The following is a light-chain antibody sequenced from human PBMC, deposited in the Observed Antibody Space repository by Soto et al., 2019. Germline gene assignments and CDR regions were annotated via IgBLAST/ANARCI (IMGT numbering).Light chain of an antibody. CDR1: SRDVGGYNY. CDR2: EVT. Sequence: QSALTQPPSASGSPGQSVTVSCTGTSRDVGGYNYVSWYQQHPGKAPKLMIYEVTKRPSGVPDRFSGSKSGNTASLTVSGLQAEDEADYYCSSYAGSNTIAFGGGTKLTVL. CDR3: SSYAGSNTIA. J-gene: IGLJ2*01. V-gene: IGLV2-8*01.